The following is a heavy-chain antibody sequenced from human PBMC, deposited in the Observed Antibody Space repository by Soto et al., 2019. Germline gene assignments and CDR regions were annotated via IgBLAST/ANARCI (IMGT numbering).Heavy chain of an antibody. CDR2: ISGSGGST. J-gene: IGHJ5*02. D-gene: IGHD6-19*01. V-gene: IGHV3-23*01. Sequence: GGSLRLSCAASGFTFSSYAMSWVRQAPGKGLEWVSAISGSGGSTYYADSVKGRFTISRDNSKNTLYLQMNSLRAEDTAVYYCAKSYVWGSGWPRGDWFDPWGQGTLVTVSS. CDR3: AKSYVWGSGWPRGDWFDP. CDR1: GFTFSSYA.